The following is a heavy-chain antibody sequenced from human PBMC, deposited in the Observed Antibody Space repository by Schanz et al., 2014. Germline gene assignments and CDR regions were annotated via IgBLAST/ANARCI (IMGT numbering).Heavy chain of an antibody. CDR1: GFSFSDYY. D-gene: IGHD1-26*01. CDR2: INTGSNYI. CDR3: ARNRGSGGQNWYFDL. V-gene: IGHV3-11*03. J-gene: IGHJ2*01. Sequence: QVHLLESGGGLVEPGGSLSLSCAASGFSFSDYYMSWIRQAPGKGLEWISFINTGSNYINYADSVKGRCTISRDNTKNSLFLQLNSLRADDTAVYYCARNRGSGGQNWYFDLWGGCTLVTVSS.